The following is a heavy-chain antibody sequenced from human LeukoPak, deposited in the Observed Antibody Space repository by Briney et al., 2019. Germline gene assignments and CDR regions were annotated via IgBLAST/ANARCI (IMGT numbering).Heavy chain of an antibody. CDR1: GFTFSDYY. CDR3: ARDPEGRYFDY. J-gene: IGHJ4*02. CDR2: ISSSGSII. V-gene: IGHV3-11*04. D-gene: IGHD1-14*01. Sequence: GGSLRLSCTASGFTFSDYYMSWIRQAPGKGLEWFSYISSSGSIIYYADSVKGRFTISRDNAKNSLYLQMNSLSAEDTAVYYCARDPEGRYFDYWGQGTLGTVSS.